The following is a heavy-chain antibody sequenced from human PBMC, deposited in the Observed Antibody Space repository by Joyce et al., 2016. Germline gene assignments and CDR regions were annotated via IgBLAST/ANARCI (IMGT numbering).Heavy chain of an antibody. CDR2: VDSDGSGT. Sequence: EVQLVESGGGLVQPGGSLRLSCAASGFTFTNYWMHWVRQAPGKGLVWVARVDSDGSGTSDADSVKGRFTISRDNAKNMVYLQMNSLRAEDTAVYYCGSVFEYWGRGALVTV. CDR1: GFTFTNYW. CDR3: GSVFEY. J-gene: IGHJ4*02. V-gene: IGHV3-74*01.